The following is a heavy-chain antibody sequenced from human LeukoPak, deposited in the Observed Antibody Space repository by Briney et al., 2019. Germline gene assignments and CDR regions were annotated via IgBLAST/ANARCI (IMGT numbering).Heavy chain of an antibody. CDR1: GFTFSSYA. Sequence: GGSLRLSCAASGFTFSSYAMSWVRQAPGKGLEWVSAISGSGGSTYYADSVKGRFTISRDNAKNSLYLQMNSLRAEDTAVYYCARDYYDSSGPHDYWGQGTLVTVSS. V-gene: IGHV3-23*01. D-gene: IGHD3-22*01. CDR3: ARDYYDSSGPHDY. CDR2: ISGSGGST. J-gene: IGHJ4*02.